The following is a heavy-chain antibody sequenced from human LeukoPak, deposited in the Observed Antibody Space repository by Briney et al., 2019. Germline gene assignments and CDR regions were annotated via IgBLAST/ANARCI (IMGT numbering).Heavy chain of an antibody. V-gene: IGHV3-30*04. J-gene: IGHJ4*02. CDR3: ARDVSSSWYYLDY. D-gene: IGHD6-13*01. CDR2: ISFDGNNT. CDR1: GFTFNSYA. Sequence: PGGSLRLSCAASGFTFNSYAMHWVRQAPGKGLEWLAVISFDGNNTYYTDSVRGRFTISRDNSQNTMDLQMNSLRPEDTAIYYCARDVSSSWYYLDYWGQEALVTVSS.